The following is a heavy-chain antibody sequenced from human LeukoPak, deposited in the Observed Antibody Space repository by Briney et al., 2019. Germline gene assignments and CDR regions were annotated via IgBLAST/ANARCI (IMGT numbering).Heavy chain of an antibody. CDR2: IIPIFGTT. CDR1: GGTFPNFP. J-gene: IGHJ4*02. Sequence: ASVKVSCKASGGTFPNFPVNWVREAPGQGLEWLGRIIPIFGTTHYAQKFQDKVTITADASTGAVFMELHSLTSEDTAFYYCARGPLDYGDSVYYWGQGTLVTASS. CDR3: ARGPLDYGDSVYY. D-gene: IGHD4-17*01. V-gene: IGHV1-69*15.